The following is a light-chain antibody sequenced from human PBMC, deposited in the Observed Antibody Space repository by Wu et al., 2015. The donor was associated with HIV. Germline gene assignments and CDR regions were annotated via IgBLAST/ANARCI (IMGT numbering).Light chain of an antibody. CDR2: AAS. CDR3: QQSYSTPRVT. J-gene: IGKJ3*01. V-gene: IGKV1-NL1*01. Sequence: DIQMTQSPSSLSASVGDRVTITCRASQGISNFLAWYQQKPGKPPKVLIYAASTLQSGVPSRFSGSGSGTDYTLTISSLQPEDFATYYCQQSYSTPRVTFGPGTKCISN. CDR1: QGISNF.